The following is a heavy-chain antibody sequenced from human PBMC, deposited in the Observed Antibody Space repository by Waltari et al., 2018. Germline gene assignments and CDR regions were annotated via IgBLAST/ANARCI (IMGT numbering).Heavy chain of an antibody. D-gene: IGHD1-1*01. CDR2: INPKSGDA. Sequence: QVKLVQSGAEVKKPGASVRVSCKASGYTFTKHYIHWVRQAPGQGLEWMGRINPKSGDANYTQPFQGRVIMTRDTSINTAYLEVTGLTSDDTAIFYCATANILGIGTFDYWGQGTLVSVSS. CDR3: ATANILGIGTFDY. V-gene: IGHV1-2*06. J-gene: IGHJ4*02. CDR1: GYTFTKHY.